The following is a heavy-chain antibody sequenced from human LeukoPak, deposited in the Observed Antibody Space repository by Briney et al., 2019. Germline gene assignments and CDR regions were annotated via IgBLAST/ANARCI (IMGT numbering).Heavy chain of an antibody. Sequence: ASVKVSCKASGFTFSTYGISWVRQAPGQGLEWMGWISAYKGNTYYAQKLQGRVTMTTDTSTSTAYMELRSLRSDDTAIYYCARDLYYYGSGSYYDVFDVWGQGTMVTVSS. V-gene: IGHV1-18*01. J-gene: IGHJ3*01. CDR1: GFTFSTYG. CDR3: ARDLYYYGSGSYYDVFDV. D-gene: IGHD3-10*01. CDR2: ISAYKGNT.